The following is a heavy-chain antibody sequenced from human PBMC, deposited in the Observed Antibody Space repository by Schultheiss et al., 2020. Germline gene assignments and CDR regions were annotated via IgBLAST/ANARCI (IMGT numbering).Heavy chain of an antibody. CDR1: GFTVSSNY. D-gene: IGHD1-26*01. CDR3: AVVGATYYFDY. CDR2: ISSSGSTI. Sequence: GGSLRLSCAASGFTVSSNYMSWVRQAPGKGLEWVSYISSSGSTIYYADSVKGRFTISRDNSKNTLYLQMNSLRAEDTAVYYCAVVGATYYFDYWGQGTLVTVSS. V-gene: IGHV3-48*01. J-gene: IGHJ4*02.